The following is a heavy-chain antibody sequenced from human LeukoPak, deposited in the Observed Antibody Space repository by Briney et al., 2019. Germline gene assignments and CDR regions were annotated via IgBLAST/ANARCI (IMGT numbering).Heavy chain of an antibody. CDR1: GYTFTGYY. CDR3: AREGRYYDSSGYSLDAFDI. V-gene: IGHV1-24*01. CDR2: FDPEDGET. Sequence: GASVKVSCKASGYTFTGYYMHWVRQAPGKGLEWMGGFDPEDGETIYAQKFQGRVTMTTDTSTSTAYMELRSLRSDDTAVYYCAREGRYYDSSGYSLDAFDIWGQGTMVTVSS. J-gene: IGHJ3*02. D-gene: IGHD3-22*01.